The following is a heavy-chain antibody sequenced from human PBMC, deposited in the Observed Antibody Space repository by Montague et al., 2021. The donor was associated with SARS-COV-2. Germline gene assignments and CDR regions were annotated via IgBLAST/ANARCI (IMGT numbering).Heavy chain of an antibody. CDR2: IYYRGST. V-gene: IGHV4-39*01. J-gene: IGHJ4*02. D-gene: IGHD6-19*01. CDR1: GGSISSSTYY. CDR3: ATQEDPSGWIPGPFDF. Sequence: SETLSLTCTVSGGSISSSTYYWAWIRQPPGTGLEWIGSIYYRGSTYYNPSLKSRVFISVDTSKKQLSLTLTSVTAADTAVYYCATQEDPSGWIPGPFDFWGQGTLLSVSS.